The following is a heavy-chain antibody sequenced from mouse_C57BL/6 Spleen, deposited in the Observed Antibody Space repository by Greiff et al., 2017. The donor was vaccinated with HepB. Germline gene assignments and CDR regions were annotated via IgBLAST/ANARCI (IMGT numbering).Heavy chain of an antibody. CDR2: IHPNSGST. D-gene: IGHD1-1*01. Sequence: QVQLQQPGAELVKPGASVKLSCKASGYTFTSYWMPWVKQRPGQGLEWIGMIHPNSGSTNYNEKFKSKATLTVDKSSSTAYMQLSSLTSEDSAVYYCARSALLYFDYWGQGTTLTVSS. CDR1: GYTFTSYW. J-gene: IGHJ2*01. V-gene: IGHV1-64*01. CDR3: ARSALLYFDY.